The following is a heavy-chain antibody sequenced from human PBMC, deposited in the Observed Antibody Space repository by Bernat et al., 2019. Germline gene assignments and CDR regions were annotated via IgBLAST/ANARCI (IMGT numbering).Heavy chain of an antibody. J-gene: IGHJ4*02. V-gene: IGHV3-33*01. CDR3: ARDNDGSSHYDQFDY. CDR1: GFTFTTYG. Sequence: QVQLVESGGGVVQPGTSLTLSCATSGFTFTTYGIHWVRQAPGKGLEWVAVIWSDGNNKYYVDFVKGRFTISRDNYESTEYLQMNSLRAEDTAVYYCARDNDGSSHYDQFDYWGQGTLVTVSS. CDR2: IWSDGNNK. D-gene: IGHD3-22*01.